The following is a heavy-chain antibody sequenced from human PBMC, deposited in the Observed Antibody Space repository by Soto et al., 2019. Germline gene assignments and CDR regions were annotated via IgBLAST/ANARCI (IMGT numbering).Heavy chain of an antibody. J-gene: IGHJ4*02. CDR2: IYYSGST. Sequence: QLQLQESGPGLVKPSETLSLTCTVSGGSISSSSYYWGWIRQPPGKGLEWIGSIYYSGSTYYNPSLKSRVTISVDTSKNQFSLKLSSVTAADTAVYYCARFVVAATPFDYWGQGTLVTVSS. V-gene: IGHV4-39*01. D-gene: IGHD2-15*01. CDR1: GGSISSSSYY. CDR3: ARFVVAATPFDY.